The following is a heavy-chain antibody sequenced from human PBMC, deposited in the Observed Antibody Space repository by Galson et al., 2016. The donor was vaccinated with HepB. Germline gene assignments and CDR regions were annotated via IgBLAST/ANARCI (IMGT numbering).Heavy chain of an antibody. J-gene: IGHJ4*02. CDR3: ARQPIPDTFLVNYFDY. CDR1: GGSINSGSYY. D-gene: IGHD3-9*01. V-gene: IGHV4-61*02. CDR2: ISISGST. Sequence: TLSLTCSVSGGSINSGSYYWTWIRQPAGMGLEYIGRISISGSTNYNPSLRRRVTMSLDTSKNQFSLRLRSVTAADTAVYYCARQPIPDTFLVNYFDYWGQGTLVTVSS.